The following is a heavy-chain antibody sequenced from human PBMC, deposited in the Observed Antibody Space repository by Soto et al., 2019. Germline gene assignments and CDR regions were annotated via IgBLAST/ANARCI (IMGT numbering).Heavy chain of an antibody. CDR2: IRGFSPYT. CDR3: ARERGDDAHDYYYDALDV. V-gene: IGHV3-21*01. Sequence: EVQLVESGGGLVKPGGSLRLSCISSGFTFRTYTMNWVRQAPGKGLEWVSGIRGFSPYTFYAESVRGRFTISRDNAKNSRFLQMDSLRAEDTAVYYCARERGDDAHDYYYDALDVWGQGTTVSVSS. J-gene: IGHJ6*02. CDR1: GFTFRTYT. D-gene: IGHD3-10*01.